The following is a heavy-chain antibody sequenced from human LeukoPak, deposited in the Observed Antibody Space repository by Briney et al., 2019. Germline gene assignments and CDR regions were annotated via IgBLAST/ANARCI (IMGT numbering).Heavy chain of an antibody. CDR1: GYTFTDYY. D-gene: IGHD1-26*01. V-gene: IGHV1-2*02. CDR3: ARDLGATTGAPWYYFDN. J-gene: IGHJ4*01. CDR2: INPSTGGT. Sequence: ASVKVSCKASGYTFTDYYFHWVRQVPGQGLECMGWINPSTGGTNYPQKFQGRVTMTRDTAISTAYMELTSLRSDDTAVYYCARDLGATTGAPWYYFDNWGQGTLVTVPS.